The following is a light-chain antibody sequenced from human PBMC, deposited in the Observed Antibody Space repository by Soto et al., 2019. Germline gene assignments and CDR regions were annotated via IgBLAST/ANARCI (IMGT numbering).Light chain of an antibody. V-gene: IGKV1-9*01. J-gene: IGKJ4*01. CDR2: SAS. CDR3: QQLSRYPLT. Sequence: DIKLTQSPSVLSASVGDTVTITCRDSKALSNYLAWYQHKPGQAPELLIYSASTLQSGVPSRVSGSGSETEVSLTFRALQPEDVATYYCQQLSRYPLTFGGGTKGRS. CDR1: KALSNY.